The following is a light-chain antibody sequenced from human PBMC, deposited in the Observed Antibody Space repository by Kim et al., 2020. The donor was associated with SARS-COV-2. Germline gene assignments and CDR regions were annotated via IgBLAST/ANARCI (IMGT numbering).Light chain of an antibody. CDR3: QSYDSSTPCV. CDR1: SGSIASNY. CDR2: EDN. V-gene: IGLV6-57*03. J-gene: IGLJ3*02. Sequence: NFMLTQSPSVSESPGETVTISCTRSSGSIASNYVQWYQQRPGSAPNTVIYEDNQRPSGVPARFSVSIDSSSNSASLTISGLSTEDEADYSCQSYDSSTPCVFGGGTKLTVL.